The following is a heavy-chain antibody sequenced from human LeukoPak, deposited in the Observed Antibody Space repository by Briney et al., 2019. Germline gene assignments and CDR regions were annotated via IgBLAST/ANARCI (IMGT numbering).Heavy chain of an antibody. V-gene: IGHV3-72*01. D-gene: IGHD5-12*01. CDR2: TRNKANSYTT. Sequence: PGASLRLSCAASGFTFSDHYMDWVRQAPGMGLEWVGRTRNKANSYTTEYAASVKGRFTITRDDSKNSLYLQMNSLKAEDTAVYYCARVLGYSGYDLAYWGQGTLVTVSS. CDR1: GFTFSDHY. CDR3: ARVLGYSGYDLAY. J-gene: IGHJ4*02.